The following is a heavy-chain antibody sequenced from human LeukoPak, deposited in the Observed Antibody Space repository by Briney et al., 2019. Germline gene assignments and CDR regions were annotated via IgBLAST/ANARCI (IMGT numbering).Heavy chain of an antibody. Sequence: SETPSLTCAVYGGSFSGLSWSWIRQPPGKSLERIGEINQSGSTNYKSSIKSRVTISLDTSKNQICLKLSSVTAADTAVYYCARHKAGIDMITKKNMYYFDYWGQGTLVTVSS. CDR2: INQSGST. J-gene: IGHJ4*02. CDR1: GGSFSGLS. CDR3: ARHKAGIDMITKKNMYYFDY. V-gene: IGHV4-34*01. D-gene: IGHD2/OR15-2a*01.